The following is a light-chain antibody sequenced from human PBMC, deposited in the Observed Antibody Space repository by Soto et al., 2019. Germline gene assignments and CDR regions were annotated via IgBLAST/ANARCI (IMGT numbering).Light chain of an antibody. V-gene: IGKV1-5*01. CDR2: DAS. J-gene: IGKJ5*01. CDR1: QNIRNL. Sequence: DIQPTQSPSTLSAAVGDSVTITCRASQNIRNLLAWYQQKPGKAPKPLIYDASTLKTGVPSRFSGSGSGSEFNFTITGLPPEDFATYFCQQYNTYATFGQGTRREI. CDR3: QQYNTYAT.